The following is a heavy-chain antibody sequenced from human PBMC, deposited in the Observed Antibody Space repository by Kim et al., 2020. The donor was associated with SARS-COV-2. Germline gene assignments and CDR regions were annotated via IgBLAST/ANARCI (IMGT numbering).Heavy chain of an antibody. Sequence: YSPSFQGQVTISADKSISTAYLQWSSLKASDTAMYYCARGVGGLSAFDIWGQGTMVTVSS. V-gene: IGHV5-51*01. J-gene: IGHJ3*02. CDR3: ARGVGGLSAFDI. D-gene: IGHD3-10*01.